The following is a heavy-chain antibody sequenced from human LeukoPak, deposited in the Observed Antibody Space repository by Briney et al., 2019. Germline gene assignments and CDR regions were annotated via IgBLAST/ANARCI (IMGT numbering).Heavy chain of an antibody. CDR2: INPDGGEE. D-gene: IGHD2-15*01. J-gene: IGHJ4*02. CDR3: ARDSGALLRRRGLDY. Sequence: GGSLRLSCAVSGLTLSNYWMNWVRQAPGKGLEWVANINPDGGEERYVDSVKGRFTISRDNAKNSLYLQMNSLRAEDTAVYYCARDSGALLRRRGLDYWGQGTLVTVSS. CDR1: GLTLSNYW. V-gene: IGHV3-7*05.